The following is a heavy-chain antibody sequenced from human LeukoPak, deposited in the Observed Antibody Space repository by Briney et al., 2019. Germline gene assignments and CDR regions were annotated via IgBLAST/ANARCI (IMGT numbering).Heavy chain of an antibody. V-gene: IGHV3-23*01. D-gene: IGHD2-8*01. CDR1: GFTFSSYA. CDR2: ISDSGGST. Sequence: GGSLRLSCAASGFTFSSYAMSWVRQAPGKGLEWVSAISDSGGSTYDADSVKGRFTISRDNSKNTLYLQMNSLRAEGTAVYYCAKDTSIGRYCTNGVCSPFDYWGEGTVVTVSS. J-gene: IGHJ4*02. CDR3: AKDTSIGRYCTNGVCSPFDY.